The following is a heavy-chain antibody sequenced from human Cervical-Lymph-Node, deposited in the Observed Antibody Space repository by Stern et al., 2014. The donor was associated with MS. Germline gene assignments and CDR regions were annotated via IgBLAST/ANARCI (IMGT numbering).Heavy chain of an antibody. D-gene: IGHD6-19*01. J-gene: IGHJ5*02. Sequence: SGPTLVKPTQTLTLTCTFSGFSLSASGVSVGWIRQPPGKALEXLALISWDDDKRYSPSLKSRLTITKDTPKNQVVLTMTNMDPVDTATFYCARGNSTGYYRDWFDPWGQGTLVTVSS. CDR2: ISWDDDK. CDR1: GFSLSASGVS. V-gene: IGHV2-5*02. CDR3: ARGNSTGYYRDWFDP.